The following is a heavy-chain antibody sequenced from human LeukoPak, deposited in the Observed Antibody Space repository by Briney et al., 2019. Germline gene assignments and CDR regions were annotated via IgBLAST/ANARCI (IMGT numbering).Heavy chain of an antibody. Sequence: GGSLRLSCAASGFTFSSYEMNWVRQAPGKGLEWVSYISSSGSTIYYADSVKGRFTISRDNAKNSLYLQMNSLRAEDTAVYYCARASTYYDFWSGYWDYYYMDVWGKGTTVTVSS. V-gene: IGHV3-48*03. CDR3: ARASTYYDFWSGYWDYYYMDV. CDR2: ISSSGSTI. D-gene: IGHD3-3*01. J-gene: IGHJ6*03. CDR1: GFTFSSYE.